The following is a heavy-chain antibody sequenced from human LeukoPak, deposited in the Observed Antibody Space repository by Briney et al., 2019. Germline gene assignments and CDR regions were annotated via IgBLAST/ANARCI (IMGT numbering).Heavy chain of an antibody. CDR1: GGSISSYY. V-gene: IGHV4-4*07. Sequence: SETLSLTCTASGGSISSYYWSWIRQPAGKGLEWVGRICTGGSTNYNPSLKSRVTLSVDTSKNQLSLKLSSVTPEDTAVYYSARASIAVAGSPRRGPYYFDYWGQGTLVTVSS. J-gene: IGHJ4*02. CDR3: ARASIAVAGSPRRGPYYFDY. D-gene: IGHD6-19*01. CDR2: ICTGGST.